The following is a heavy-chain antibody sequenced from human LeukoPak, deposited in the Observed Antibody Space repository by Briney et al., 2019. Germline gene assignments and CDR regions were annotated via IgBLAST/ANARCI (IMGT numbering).Heavy chain of an antibody. CDR3: ARANFYAFDI. D-gene: IGHD1-1*01. J-gene: IGHJ3*02. V-gene: IGHV3-30*03. CDR1: GFTFSSFG. CDR2: ISSDGTNK. Sequence: PGRSLRLSCAASGFTFSSFGMHWVRQAPGKGLDWVAVISSDGTNKHYADSVKGRFTISRDNSKNTLSLQMNSLRAEDTAVYYCARANFYAFDIWGQGTMVTVSS.